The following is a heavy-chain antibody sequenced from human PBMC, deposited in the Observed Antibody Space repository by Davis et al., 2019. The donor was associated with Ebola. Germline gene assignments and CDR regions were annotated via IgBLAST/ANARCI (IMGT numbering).Heavy chain of an antibody. CDR1: GYTFTSYS. V-gene: IGHV1-3*01. CDR2: INAGNGNT. J-gene: IGHJ5*02. Sequence: ASVKVSCKASGYTFTSYSTHWGRQAPRQRLEGMGWINAGNGNTKYSQKFQGRVTITRDTSASTAYMELSSLRSEDTAVYYCARGGGSYYEGWFDPWGQGTLVTVSS. D-gene: IGHD1-26*01. CDR3: ARGGGSYYEGWFDP.